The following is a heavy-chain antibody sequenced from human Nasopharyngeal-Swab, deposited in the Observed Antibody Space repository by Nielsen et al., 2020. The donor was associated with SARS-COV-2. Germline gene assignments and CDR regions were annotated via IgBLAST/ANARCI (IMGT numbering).Heavy chain of an antibody. V-gene: IGHV1-69*06. CDR2: IIPIFGTA. CDR1: GGTFSSYA. J-gene: IGHJ4*02. Sequence: SVKVSCKASGGTFSSYAISWVRQAPGQGLEWMGGIIPIFGTANYAQKFQDRVTITADKSTSTAYMELSSLRSEDTAVYYCVYGSGSYYNLYYWGQGTLVTVSS. CDR3: VYGSGSYYNLYY. D-gene: IGHD3-10*01.